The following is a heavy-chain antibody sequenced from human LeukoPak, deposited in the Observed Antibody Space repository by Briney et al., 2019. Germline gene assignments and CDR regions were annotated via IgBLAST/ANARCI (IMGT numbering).Heavy chain of an antibody. CDR1: GGSISSGSYY. V-gene: IGHV4-61*02. CDR2: IYTSGST. D-gene: IGHD2-2*01. Sequence: SETLSLTCTVSGGSISSGSYYWSWIRQPAGKGLEWIGRIYTSGSTNYNPSLKSRVTMSVDTSKDQFSLKLSSVTAADTAVYYCARDIVVVPAATPAFDYWGQGTLVTVSS. CDR3: ARDIVVVPAATPAFDY. J-gene: IGHJ4*02.